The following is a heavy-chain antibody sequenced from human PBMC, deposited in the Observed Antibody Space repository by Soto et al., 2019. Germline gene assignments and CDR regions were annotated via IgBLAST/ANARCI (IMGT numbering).Heavy chain of an antibody. D-gene: IGHD2-21*02. Sequence: QVQLVQSGAEEKKPGASVKVSCKASGYTFTSYAMHWVRQAPGQRLEWMGWINAGNGNTKYSQKFQGRVTITRDTSASTASMKLSSLRSEDTAVYYCARSIVLVTALAYWGQGTLVTVSS. J-gene: IGHJ4*02. CDR3: ARSIVLVTALAY. CDR2: INAGNGNT. CDR1: GYTFTSYA. V-gene: IGHV1-3*05.